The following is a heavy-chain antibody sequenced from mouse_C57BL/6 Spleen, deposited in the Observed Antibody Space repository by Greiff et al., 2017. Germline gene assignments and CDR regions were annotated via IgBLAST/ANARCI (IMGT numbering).Heavy chain of an antibody. V-gene: IGHV5-17*01. Sequence: EVKLVESGGGLVKPGGSLKLSCAASGFTFSDYGMHWVRQAPEKGLEWVAYISSGSSTIYYADTVNGRFTISRDNAKNTLFLQMTSLRSEDTAMYYCARNYGSSPADYWGQGTTLTVSS. J-gene: IGHJ2*01. CDR3: ARNYGSSPADY. D-gene: IGHD1-1*01. CDR1: GFTFSDYG. CDR2: ISSGSSTI.